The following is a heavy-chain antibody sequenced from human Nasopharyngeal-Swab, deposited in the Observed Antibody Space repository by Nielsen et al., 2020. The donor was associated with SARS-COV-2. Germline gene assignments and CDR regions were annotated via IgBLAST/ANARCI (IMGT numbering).Heavy chain of an antibody. Sequence: GGSLRLSCAASGFTFSSYSMNWVRQAPGKGLEWVSYMSSSSSTIYYADSVKGRFTISRDNAKNSLYLQMNSLRDEDTAVYYCARRVSSDWSLDYWGQGTLVTVSS. CDR1: GFTFSSYS. J-gene: IGHJ4*02. V-gene: IGHV3-48*02. CDR2: MSSSSSTI. CDR3: ARRVSSDWSLDY. D-gene: IGHD6-19*01.